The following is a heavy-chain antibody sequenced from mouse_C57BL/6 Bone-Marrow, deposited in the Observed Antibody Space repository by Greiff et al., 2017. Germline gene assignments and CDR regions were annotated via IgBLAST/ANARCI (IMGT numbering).Heavy chain of an antibody. V-gene: IGHV14-4*01. CDR3: TTGGYYPDY. J-gene: IGHJ2*01. CDR1: GFNIKDDY. D-gene: IGHD1-1*02. CDR2: IDPENGDT. Sequence: EVQLVESGAELVRPGASVKLSCTASGFNIKDDYMHWVKQRPEQGLEWIGWIDPENGDTEYASKFQGKVTITADTSSNTAYLQLSSLTSEDTAVYYCTTGGYYPDYWGQGTTLTVSS.